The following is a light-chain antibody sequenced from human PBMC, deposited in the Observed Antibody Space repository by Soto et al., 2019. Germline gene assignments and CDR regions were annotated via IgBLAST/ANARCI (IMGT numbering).Light chain of an antibody. Sequence: ESVLTQSPGTLSLSPGERATLSCRASQSVTSNYLAWYQQKPGQAPRLLIYGASSRATGLPHRFSGSGSGTDFTLTISRLEPEDFAVYYCQQYGSSPTAFGHGTKVEL. J-gene: IGKJ1*01. V-gene: IGKV3-20*01. CDR2: GAS. CDR3: QQYGSSPTA. CDR1: QSVTSNY.